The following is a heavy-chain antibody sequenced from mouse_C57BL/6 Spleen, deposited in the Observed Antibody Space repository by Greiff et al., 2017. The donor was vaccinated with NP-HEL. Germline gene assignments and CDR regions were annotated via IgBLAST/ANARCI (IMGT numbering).Heavy chain of an antibody. V-gene: IGHV1-22*01. CDR2: IYPNNGGT. D-gene: IGHD2-3*01. CDR3: ARGVYDGYYFDY. Sequence: VQLQQSGPELVKPGASVKMSCKASGYTFTDYNMHWVKQSHGKSLEWIGYIYPNNGGTSYNQKFKGKATLTVNKSSSTAYMELRSLTSEDAAVYYCARGVYDGYYFDYWGQGTTLTVSS. J-gene: IGHJ2*01. CDR1: GYTFTDYN.